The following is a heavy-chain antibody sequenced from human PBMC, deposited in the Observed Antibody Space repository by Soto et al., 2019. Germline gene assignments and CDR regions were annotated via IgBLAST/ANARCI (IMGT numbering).Heavy chain of an antibody. D-gene: IGHD3-9*01. CDR2: IYYDGST. V-gene: IGHV4-59*01. J-gene: IGHJ4*02. CDR3: ARVLRYFDWSSVGGYFDY. Sequence: SETLSLTCTVSGGSIYGYYWTWIRQPPGKGLEWVGYIYYDGSTNYNPSLKSRVIISLDASTNQFSLRLNSATAADTAVYYCARVLRYFDWSSVGGYFDYWGQGTLVTVSS. CDR1: GGSIYGYY.